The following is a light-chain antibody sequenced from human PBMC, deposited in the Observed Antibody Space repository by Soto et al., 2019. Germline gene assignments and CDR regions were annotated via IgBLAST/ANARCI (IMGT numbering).Light chain of an antibody. CDR2: GAS. V-gene: IGKV3-20*01. J-gene: IGKJ5*01. CDR1: QSVSRSY. CDR3: QHYGSSPPIT. Sequence: EIVMTQSPATLSVSPGERVTLSCRASQSVSRSYLAWYQQKLGQAPRLLIYGASSRATGIPDRFNGSGSGTDFTLTISRLEPEDFAVYYCQHYGSSPPITFGQGTRLEI.